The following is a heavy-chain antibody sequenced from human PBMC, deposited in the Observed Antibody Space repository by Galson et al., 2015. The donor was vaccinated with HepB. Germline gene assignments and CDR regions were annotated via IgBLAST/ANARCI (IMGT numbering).Heavy chain of an antibody. CDR1: GFIFNHFN. Sequence: SLRLSCAASGFIFNHFNMNWVRQAPGKGLEWVSSIDSTSTYLYYGDSVKGRFTISRDNAKNSLYLQMSDLKVEDTAVYYCARDPPLGTPFDFWGQGTLVTVSS. J-gene: IGHJ4*02. V-gene: IGHV3-21*01. CDR2: IDSTSTYL. D-gene: IGHD7-27*01. CDR3: ARDPPLGTPFDF.